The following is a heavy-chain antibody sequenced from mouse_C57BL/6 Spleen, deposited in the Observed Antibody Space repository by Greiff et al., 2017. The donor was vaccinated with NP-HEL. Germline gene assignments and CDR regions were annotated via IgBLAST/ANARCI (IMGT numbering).Heavy chain of an antibody. V-gene: IGHV5-4*01. J-gene: IGHJ4*01. Sequence: EVKLMESGGGLVKPGGSLKLSCAASGFTFSSYAMSWVRQTPEKRLEWVATISDGGSYTYYPDNVKGRFTISRDNAKNNLYLQMSHLKSEDTAMYYCARDGGDRGYAMDDWGQGTSVTVSS. CDR2: ISDGGSYT. D-gene: IGHD3-3*01. CDR3: ARDGGDRGYAMDD. CDR1: GFTFSSYA.